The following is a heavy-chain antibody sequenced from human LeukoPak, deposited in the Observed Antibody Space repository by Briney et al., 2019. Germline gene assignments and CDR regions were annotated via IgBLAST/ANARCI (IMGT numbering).Heavy chain of an antibody. CDR2: IKQDGSEK. CDR1: GFTFSSYW. J-gene: IGHJ6*02. V-gene: IGHV3-7*03. CDR3: ARRNAMDV. Sequence: GGSLRLSCAVSGFTFSSYWMSWVRQAPGKGLEWVANIKQDGSEKHYVDSVKGRFTISRDDAKSSLYLQMNSLRAEDTAVYYCARRNAMDVWGQGTTVIVFS.